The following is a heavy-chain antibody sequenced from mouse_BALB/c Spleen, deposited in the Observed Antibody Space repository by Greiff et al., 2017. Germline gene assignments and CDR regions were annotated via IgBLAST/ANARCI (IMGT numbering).Heavy chain of an antibody. CDR2: IDPANGNT. CDR1: GFNIKDTY. V-gene: IGHV14-3*02. J-gene: IGHJ2*01. Sequence: EVNVVESGAELVKPGASVKLSCTASGFNIKDTYMHWVKQRPEQGLEWIGRIDPANGNTKYDPKFQGKATITADTSSNTAYLQLSSLTSEDTAVYYCARDGYDGDYWGQGTTLTVSS. D-gene: IGHD2-2*01. CDR3: ARDGYDGDY.